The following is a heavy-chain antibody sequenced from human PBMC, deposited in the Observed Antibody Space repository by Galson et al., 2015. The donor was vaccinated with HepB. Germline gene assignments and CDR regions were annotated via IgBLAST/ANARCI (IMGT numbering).Heavy chain of an antibody. D-gene: IGHD3-22*01. V-gene: IGHV1-24*01. CDR1: GYTLTELS. CDR2: FDPEDGET. J-gene: IGHJ4*02. CDR3: ATDPHYYYDSSGPEDY. Sequence: SVKVSCKVSGYTLTELSMHWVRQAPGKGLEWMGGFDPEDGETIYAQKFQGRVTMTEDTSTDTAYMELSSLRSEDTAVYYCATDPHYYYDSSGPEDYWGQGTLVTVSS.